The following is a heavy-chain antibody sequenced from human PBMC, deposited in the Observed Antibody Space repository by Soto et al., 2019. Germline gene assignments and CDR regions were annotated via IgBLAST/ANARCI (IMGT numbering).Heavy chain of an antibody. CDR1: GFAFSYYG. D-gene: IGHD3-10*01. CDR3: DGGEGRKFQDARFDY. CDR2: ISYDGSNK. Sequence: QMQLVESGGGVVQPERSLRLSCATSGFAFSYYGIHWVRQAPGKGLEWVADISYDGSNKWYADSVKGRFTISRDNSKNTLYLQMNGLRSEDTAVYFCDGGEGRKFQDARFDYWGQGTLVTVSS. V-gene: IGHV3-30-3*01. J-gene: IGHJ4*02.